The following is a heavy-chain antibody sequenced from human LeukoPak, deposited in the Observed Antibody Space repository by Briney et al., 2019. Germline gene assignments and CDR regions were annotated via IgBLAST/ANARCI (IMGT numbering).Heavy chain of an antibody. J-gene: IGHJ3*02. CDR2: MSPNSGNT. Sequence: ASVKVSCTASGYTFTSYDINWVRQATGQGLEWMGWMSPNSGNTGYAQKFQGRVTMTRNTSISTAYMELSSLRSEDTAVYYCATATTQYDAFDIWGQGTMVTVSS. CDR1: GYTFTSYD. CDR3: ATATTQYDAFDI. D-gene: IGHD5-12*01. V-gene: IGHV1-8*01.